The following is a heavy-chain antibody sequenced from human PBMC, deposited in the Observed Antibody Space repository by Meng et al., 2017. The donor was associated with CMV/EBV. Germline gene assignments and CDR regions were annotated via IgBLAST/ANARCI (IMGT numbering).Heavy chain of an antibody. CDR3: ARDDRIAARPRFDY. D-gene: IGHD6-6*01. CDR1: GFTFSSYW. J-gene: IGHJ4*02. V-gene: IGHV3-7*01. CDR2: IKQDGSEK. Sequence: GESLKISCAASGFTFSSYWMSWVRQAPGKGLEWVANIKQDGSEKYYVDSVKGRFTISRDNAKNSLYLQMNSLRAEDTAVYYCARDDRIAARPRFDYWGQGTLVTV.